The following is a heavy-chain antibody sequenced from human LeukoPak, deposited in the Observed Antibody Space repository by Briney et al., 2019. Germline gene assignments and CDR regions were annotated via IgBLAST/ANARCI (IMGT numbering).Heavy chain of an antibody. CDR1: DGSIRDSHHY. Sequence: SETLSLTCTVSDGSIRDSHHYWGWIRQPPGKGLEWLGSIYFTGTTYHNPSLRSRVTISVDTSKNQFSLKLNSVTAADVAVYYCARVLITALRGPNRMDVWGQGITVTVSS. J-gene: IGHJ6*02. D-gene: IGHD3-10*01. V-gene: IGHV4-39*01. CDR2: IYFTGTT. CDR3: ARVLITALRGPNRMDV.